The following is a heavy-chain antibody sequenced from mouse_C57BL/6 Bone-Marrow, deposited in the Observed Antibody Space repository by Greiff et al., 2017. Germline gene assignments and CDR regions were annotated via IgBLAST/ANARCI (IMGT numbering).Heavy chain of an antibody. CDR3: ARSVGLLLLNAMDY. J-gene: IGHJ4*01. Sequence: VQLQQSGPGLVQPSQSLSITCTVSGFSLTSYGVHWVRQSPGKGLEWLGVIWSGGSTDYNAAFISRLSISKDNYKSHVSFKMNRLQTDDTAIYYCARSVGLLLLNAMDYWGQGTSVTVSS. D-gene: IGHD2-3*01. CDR1: GFSLTSYG. V-gene: IGHV2-2*01. CDR2: IWSGGST.